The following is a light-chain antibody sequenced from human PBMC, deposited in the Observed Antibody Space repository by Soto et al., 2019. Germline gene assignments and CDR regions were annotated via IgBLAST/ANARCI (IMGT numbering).Light chain of an antibody. J-gene: IGLJ1*01. CDR3: SSYTGSSTLYV. CDR1: SSDVGAYKS. Sequence: QSALTQPASVSGSPGQSITISCTGTSSDVGAYKSVSWYQHHPGKAPKLIIFEVNNRPSGVSNRFSGSKSGNTASLTISGLQAEDEAHYDCSSYTGSSTLYVFGSGTKLTVL. V-gene: IGLV2-14*01. CDR2: EVN.